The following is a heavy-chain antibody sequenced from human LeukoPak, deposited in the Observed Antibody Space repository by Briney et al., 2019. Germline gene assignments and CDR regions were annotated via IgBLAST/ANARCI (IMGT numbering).Heavy chain of an antibody. Sequence: GGSLRLSCAASGFTFSSYAMSWVRQAPGKGLEWAANIKQDGSEQYYADSVRGRFTISRDNAKNSLYLQMNSLTAEDTAIYYCARESAGGPDYWGQGTLVTVSS. J-gene: IGHJ4*02. CDR1: GFTFSSYA. V-gene: IGHV3-7*03. CDR2: IKQDGSEQ. CDR3: ARESAGGPDY. D-gene: IGHD6-19*01.